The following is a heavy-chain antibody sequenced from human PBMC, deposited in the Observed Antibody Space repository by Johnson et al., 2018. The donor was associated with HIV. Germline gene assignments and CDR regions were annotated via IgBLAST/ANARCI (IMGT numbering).Heavy chain of an antibody. CDR3: ARGVKQQLSVVDAFDI. D-gene: IGHD6-13*01. CDR1: GFTFSDYY. Sequence: MLLVESGGGLVQPGGSLRLSCAASGFTFSDYYMSWIRQAPGKGLELVSGINWNGGSTGYADSVKGRFTISRDSAKNSLYLQMNSLRAEDTALYYCARGVKQQLSVVDAFDIWGQGTMVTVSS. J-gene: IGHJ3*02. CDR2: INWNGGST. V-gene: IGHV3-20*04.